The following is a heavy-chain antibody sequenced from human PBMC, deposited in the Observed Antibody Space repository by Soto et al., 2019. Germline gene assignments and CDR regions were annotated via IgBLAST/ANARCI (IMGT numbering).Heavy chain of an antibody. J-gene: IGHJ4*02. Sequence: QVQLQQWGAGLLKPSETLSLTCAVYGGSFSGYYWSWIRQPPGKGLEWIGEINHSGSTNYNPSLKSRVTISVDTSKHQFSLKLSSVTAADTAVYYCATTGSMVRGVMGYWGQGTLVTVSS. CDR3: ATTGSMVRGVMGY. D-gene: IGHD3-10*01. V-gene: IGHV4-34*01. CDR1: GGSFSGYY. CDR2: INHSGST.